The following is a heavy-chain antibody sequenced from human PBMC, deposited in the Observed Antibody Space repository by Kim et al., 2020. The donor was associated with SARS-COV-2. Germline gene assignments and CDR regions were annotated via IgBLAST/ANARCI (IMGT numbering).Heavy chain of an antibody. CDR3: ARHASDILRFDP. CDR1: GGSISSYY. CDR2: IYYSGST. D-gene: IGHD3-9*01. Sequence: SETLSLTCTVSGGSISSYYWSWIRQPPGKGLEWIGYIYYSGSTNYNPSLKSRVTISVDTSKNQFSLKLSSVTAADTAVYYCARHASDILRFDPWGQGTLVTVSS. J-gene: IGHJ5*02. V-gene: IGHV4-59*08.